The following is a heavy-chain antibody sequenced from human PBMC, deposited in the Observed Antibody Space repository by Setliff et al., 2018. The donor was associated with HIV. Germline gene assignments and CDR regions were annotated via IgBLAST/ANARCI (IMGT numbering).Heavy chain of an antibody. D-gene: IGHD1-26*01. V-gene: IGHV4-38-2*02. J-gene: IGHJ3*02. CDR1: GYSISSGYY. Sequence: PSETLSLTCTVSGYSISSGYYWGWIRQPPGKGLEWIGSIYHSGITYYNSSLKSRVTMSVDTSKNQFSLNLTSVTAADTAVYYCARLGYSGSLVGAFDIWGQGTMVTVSS. CDR3: ARLGYSGSLVGAFDI. CDR2: IYHSGIT.